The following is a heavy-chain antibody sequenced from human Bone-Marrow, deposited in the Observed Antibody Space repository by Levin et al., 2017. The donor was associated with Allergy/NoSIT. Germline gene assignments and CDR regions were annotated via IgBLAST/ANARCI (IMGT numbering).Heavy chain of an antibody. CDR3: TTDSSHDGSGKWRWFDP. CDR1: GFTFSNAW. J-gene: IGHJ5*02. D-gene: IGHD3-10*01. CDR2: IKSKTDGGTT. Sequence: GESLKISCAASGFTFSNAWMSWVRQAPGKGLEWVGRIKSKTDGGTTDYAAPVKGRFTISRDNSKNTLYLQMNSLKTEDTAVYYCTTDSSHDGSGKWRWFDPWGQGTLVTVSS. V-gene: IGHV3-15*01.